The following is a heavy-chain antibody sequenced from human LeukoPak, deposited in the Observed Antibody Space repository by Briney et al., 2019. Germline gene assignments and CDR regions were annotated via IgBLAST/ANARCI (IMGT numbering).Heavy chain of an antibody. J-gene: IGHJ3*02. CDR1: GGSISSYY. CDR2: ITSSSVYI. V-gene: IGHV3-21*01. D-gene: IGHD4-17*01. CDR3: ARDRIIYGDYGDAFDI. Sequence: PSETLSLTCTVSGGSISSYYWSWIRQTPGKGLEWVSSITSSSVYIYYADSVKGRFTISRDNAKNSLYLQMNSLRAEDTAVYYCARDRIIYGDYGDAFDIWGQGTMVTVSS.